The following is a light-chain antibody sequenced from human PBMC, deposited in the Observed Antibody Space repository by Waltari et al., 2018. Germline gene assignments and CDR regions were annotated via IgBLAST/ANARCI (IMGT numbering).Light chain of an antibody. CDR2: TAS. J-gene: IGKJ2*01. CDR1: QTIDAY. Sequence: DIQMTQFPSSLSASVGDNITISCRASQTIDAYLNWYQQRPPKAPKLLMYTASRFQSGAPSRFSGSGSGTVFTLNVSSLQPEDFATYYCQQTYSVPYTFGQGTKVEIK. V-gene: IGKV1-39*01. CDR3: QQTYSVPYT.